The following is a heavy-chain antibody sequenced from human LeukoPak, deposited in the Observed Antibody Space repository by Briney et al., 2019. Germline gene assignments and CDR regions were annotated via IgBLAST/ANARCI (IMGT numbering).Heavy chain of an antibody. D-gene: IGHD3-10*01. CDR3: ARNLERNYYYGSGSRYPHNWFDP. V-gene: IGHV4-34*01. CDR2: INHSGST. Sequence: SETLSLTCAVYGGSFSGYYWSWIRQPPGKGLEWIGEINHSGSTNYNPSLKSRVTISVDTSKNQFSLKLSSVTAADTAVYYCARNLERNYYYGSGSRYPHNWFDPWGQGTLVTVSS. J-gene: IGHJ5*02. CDR1: GGSFSGYY.